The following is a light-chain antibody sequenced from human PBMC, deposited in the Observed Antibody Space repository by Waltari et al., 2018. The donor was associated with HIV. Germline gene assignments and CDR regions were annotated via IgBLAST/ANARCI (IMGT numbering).Light chain of an antibody. V-gene: IGLV1-40*01. J-gene: IGLJ2*01. CDR1: SSNIGAGYD. Sequence: QSVLTQPPSVSGAPGQRVTISCTGSSSNIGAGYDVHWYQQLPGTAPKLLIYGNTNRPSGVPDRFSGSKAGTSASLAITVVQAEDEADDYCQSLRVFGGGTKLTVL. CDR3: QSLRV. CDR2: GNT.